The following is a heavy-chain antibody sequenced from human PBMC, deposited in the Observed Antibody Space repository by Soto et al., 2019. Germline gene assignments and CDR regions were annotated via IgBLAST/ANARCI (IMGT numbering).Heavy chain of an antibody. J-gene: IGHJ4*02. V-gene: IGHV4-4*02. CDR3: ARKLHGSGTYYQIDY. CDR1: GDSISSNNW. Sequence: PSETLSLTCAVSGDSISSNNWWSWVRQPPGKGLEWIGEIHPSGSTNQNPSLKSRVTISLDISKNQFSLKLTSVTAADTAVYYCARKLHGSGTYYQIDYWGQGTLVTVSS. D-gene: IGHD3-10*01. CDR2: IHPSGST.